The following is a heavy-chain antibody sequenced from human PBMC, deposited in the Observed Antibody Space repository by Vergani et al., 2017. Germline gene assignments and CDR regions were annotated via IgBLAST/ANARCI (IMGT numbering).Heavy chain of an antibody. J-gene: IGHJ4*02. CDR2: IYYSGST. CDR1: GGSFSGYY. Sequence: QVQLQQWGAGLLKPSETLSLTCAVYGGSFSGYYWSWIRQPPGKGLEWIGYIYYSGSTYYNPSLKSRVTISVDTSKNQFSLKLSSVTAADTAVYYCARGGGFCSSTSCPPGYWGQGTLVTVSS. D-gene: IGHD2-2*01. V-gene: IGHV4-34*01. CDR3: ARGGGFCSSTSCPPGY.